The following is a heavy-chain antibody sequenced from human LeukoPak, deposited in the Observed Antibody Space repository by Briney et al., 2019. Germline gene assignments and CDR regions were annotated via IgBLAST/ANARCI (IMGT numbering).Heavy chain of an antibody. CDR2: ISWNSGSI. CDR1: GFIFDDYA. D-gene: IGHD1-7*01. CDR3: AKGYNWNLGGYFDY. Sequence: GRSLRLSCAASGFIFDDYAMHWVRQAPGKGLEWVSGISWNSGSIGYADSVKGRFTISRDNAKNSLYLQMNSLRAEDMALYYCAKGYNWNLGGYFDYWGQGTLVTVSS. J-gene: IGHJ4*02. V-gene: IGHV3-9*03.